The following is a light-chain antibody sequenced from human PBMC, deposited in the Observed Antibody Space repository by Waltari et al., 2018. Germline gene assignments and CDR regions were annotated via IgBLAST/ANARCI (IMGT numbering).Light chain of an antibody. CDR2: GNS. V-gene: IGLV1-40*01. Sequence: QSVLTPPPSVSGAPGQRVTISCTGSSSNIGAGYEVHWYQQLPGTVPKLLIYGNSNRPSGVPDRVSGSKSGTSASLAITGLQAEDEADYYCQSYDSSLSVVFGGGTKLTVL. CDR3: QSYDSSLSVV. CDR1: SSNIGAGYE. J-gene: IGLJ2*01.